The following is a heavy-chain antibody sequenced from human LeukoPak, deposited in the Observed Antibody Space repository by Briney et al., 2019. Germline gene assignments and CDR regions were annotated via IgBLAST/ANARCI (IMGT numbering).Heavy chain of an antibody. V-gene: IGHV1-2*02. D-gene: IGHD6-6*01. Sequence: PEASVKVSCKASGYTFTGYYMHWVRQAPGQGLEWVGWINPNSGGTNYAQKFQGRVTMTRDTSISTAYMELSRLRSDDTAVYYCARVSSIAARPGDYWGQGTLVTVSS. CDR3: ARVSSIAARPGDY. J-gene: IGHJ4*02. CDR1: GYTFTGYY. CDR2: INPNSGGT.